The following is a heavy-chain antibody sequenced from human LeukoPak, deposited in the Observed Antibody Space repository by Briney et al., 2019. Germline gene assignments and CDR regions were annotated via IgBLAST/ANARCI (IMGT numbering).Heavy chain of an antibody. V-gene: IGHV3-21*01. D-gene: IGHD3-10*01. Sequence: GGSLRLSCAASGFSFSNYNINWVRQAPGKGLEWVSSISGSSSHIHYADSVKGRFTISRDNAKSSLYLQMNSLRAEDTAVYYCAREEGSGSYYIRGWFDPWGQGTLVTVSS. CDR1: GFSFSNYN. CDR3: AREEGSGSYYIRGWFDP. CDR2: ISGSSSHI. J-gene: IGHJ5*02.